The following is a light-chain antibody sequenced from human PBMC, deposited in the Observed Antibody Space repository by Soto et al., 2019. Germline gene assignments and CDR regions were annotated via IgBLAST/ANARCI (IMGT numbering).Light chain of an antibody. CDR1: QSVSSN. Sequence: EIVMPQSPATLSVSPGERATLSCRASQSVSSNLAWYQQKPGQAPRLLIYGASTRATGIPARFSGSGSGTEFTLTISSLQSEDFAVYYCQQYNNWPPWTFGQGTKVDI. V-gene: IGKV3-15*01. CDR3: QQYNNWPPWT. CDR2: GAS. J-gene: IGKJ1*01.